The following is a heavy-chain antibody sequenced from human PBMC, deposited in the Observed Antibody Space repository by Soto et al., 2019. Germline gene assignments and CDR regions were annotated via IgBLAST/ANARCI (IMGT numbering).Heavy chain of an antibody. D-gene: IGHD5-18*01. CDR3: ATNGNSARSFDY. CDR1: GYTFTPYY. CDR2: INPNGGST. V-gene: IGHV1-46*01. Sequence: QVQLVQSGAEVKKPGASVKVSCKASGYTFTPYYIHWVRQAPGQGLEWMGIINPNGGSTTYAQKFLAGCTMTGETSTSTVYIELRRRRSEDSAVYYCATNGNSARSFDYWGQGTLGTGSS. J-gene: IGHJ4*02.